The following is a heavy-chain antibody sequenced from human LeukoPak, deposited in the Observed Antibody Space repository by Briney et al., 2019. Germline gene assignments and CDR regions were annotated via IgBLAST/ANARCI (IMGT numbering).Heavy chain of an antibody. CDR3: AKGAYYHGSGRYFDY. J-gene: IGHJ4*02. V-gene: IGHV3-23*01. Sequence: GGSLRLSCAASGFTFSSYAMNWVRQAPGKRLEWVSAISGSGGATYYADSVKGRFTMSRDNSKNTLYLQMNSLRAEDTAVYYCAKGAYYHGSGRYFDYWGQGTLVTVSS. CDR1: GFTFSSYA. D-gene: IGHD3-10*01. CDR2: ISGSGGAT.